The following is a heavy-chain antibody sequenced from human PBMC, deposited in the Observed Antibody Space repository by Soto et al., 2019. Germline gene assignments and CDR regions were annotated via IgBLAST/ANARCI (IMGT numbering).Heavy chain of an antibody. CDR1: GFTFNDYA. Sequence: EVQLLESGGGLVQPGGSLRLSCEASGFTFNDYAMSWVRQAPGKGLEWVSVISGSGYVTYYADSVKGRFTISRDNSKNTLFLQMNSLRAEDTAVYYCAKETYGDYVGCENWGQGTLVTVSS. CDR3: AKETYGDYVGCEN. V-gene: IGHV3-23*01. D-gene: IGHD4-17*01. J-gene: IGHJ4*02. CDR2: ISGSGYVT.